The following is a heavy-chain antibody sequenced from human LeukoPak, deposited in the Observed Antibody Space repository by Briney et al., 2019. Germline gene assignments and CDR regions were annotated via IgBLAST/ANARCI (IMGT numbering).Heavy chain of an antibody. CDR3: ARGLYGSGSPSYNCFDP. CDR2: MNSDGSTT. V-gene: IGHV3-74*01. Sequence: GGSLRLSCAASGFTLGSYWIHWVRQAPGKGLVWVSRMNSDGSTTSYADSVRGRFTISRDNAKNTLYLQMNSLRAEDTAVYYCARGLYGSGSPSYNCFDPWGQGNLVTVSS. D-gene: IGHD3-10*01. J-gene: IGHJ5*02. CDR1: GFTLGSYW.